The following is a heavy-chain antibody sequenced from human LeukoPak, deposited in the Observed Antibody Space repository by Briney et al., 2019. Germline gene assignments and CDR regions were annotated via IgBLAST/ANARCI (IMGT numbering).Heavy chain of an antibody. V-gene: IGHV3-74*01. J-gene: IGHJ5*02. D-gene: IGHD6-6*01. Sequence: GGSLRLSCAASGFTFSAYWMHWVRQAPGKGLVWVSRINPDGSRTTYADSVKGRFTISRGNAKNTVYLQMNSLRAEDTAVYYCARVLSGSWDWFDPWGQGTLVTVSS. CDR1: GFTFSAYW. CDR3: ARVLSGSWDWFDP. CDR2: INPDGSRT.